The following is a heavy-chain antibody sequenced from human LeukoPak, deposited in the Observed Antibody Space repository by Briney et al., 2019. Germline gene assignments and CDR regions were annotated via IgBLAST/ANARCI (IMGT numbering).Heavy chain of an antibody. CDR1: GGTFSSYA. CDR3: ARLMRSIAAAGTVHWYFDL. J-gene: IGHJ2*01. D-gene: IGHD6-13*01. Sequence: SVKVSCKASGGTFSSYAISWVRQAPGQGFEWMGGIIPIFGTANYAQKFQGRVTITTDESTSTAYMELSSLRSEDTAVYYCARLMRSIAAAGTVHWYFDLWGRGTLVTVSS. CDR2: IIPIFGTA. V-gene: IGHV1-69*05.